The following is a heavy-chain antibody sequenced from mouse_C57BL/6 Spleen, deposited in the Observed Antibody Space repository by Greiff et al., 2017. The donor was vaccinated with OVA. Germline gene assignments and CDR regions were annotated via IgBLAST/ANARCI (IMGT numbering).Heavy chain of an antibody. CDR3: ARHGSSYDYFDY. V-gene: IGHV1-63*01. D-gene: IGHD1-1*01. Sequence: LVESGAELVRPGTSVKMSCKASGYTFTNYWIGWAKQRPGHGLEWIGDIYPGGGYTNYNEKFKGKATLTADKSSSTAYMQFSSLTSEDSAIYYCARHGSSYDYFDYWGQGTTLTVSS. J-gene: IGHJ2*01. CDR1: GYTFTNYW. CDR2: IYPGGGYT.